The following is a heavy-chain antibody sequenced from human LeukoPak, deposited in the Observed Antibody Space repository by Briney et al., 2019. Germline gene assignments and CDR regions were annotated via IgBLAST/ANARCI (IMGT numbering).Heavy chain of an antibody. J-gene: IGHJ4*02. CDR2: IIQDGSVT. D-gene: IGHD3-16*01. V-gene: IGHV3-74*01. Sequence: RGGSLRLSCVTSGITFSNYYMHWVRQVPGEGLVWVSHIIQDGSVTSYADSVKGRFTISRDNAKNTVYPQLNNLRAEDTAVYYCATDDYRGLGYWGQGTLVTVSS. CDR1: GITFSNYY. CDR3: ATDDYRGLGY.